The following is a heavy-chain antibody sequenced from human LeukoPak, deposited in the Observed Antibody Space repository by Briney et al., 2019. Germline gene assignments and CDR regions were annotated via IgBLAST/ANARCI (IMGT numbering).Heavy chain of an antibody. CDR2: IIPIFGTA. D-gene: IGHD3-22*01. J-gene: IGHJ4*02. CDR3: ARGPHERSGYPDD. Sequence: ASVKVSCKASGGTFSSYAISWVRQAPGQGLEWMGGIIPIFGTANYAQKFQGRVTITADESTSTAYMELSSLRSDDTAVYYCARGPHERSGYPDDWGQGTLVTVSS. V-gene: IGHV1-69*13. CDR1: GGTFSSYA.